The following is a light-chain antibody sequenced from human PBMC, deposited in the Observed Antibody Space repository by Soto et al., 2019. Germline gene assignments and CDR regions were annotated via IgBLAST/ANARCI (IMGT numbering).Light chain of an antibody. CDR1: SSDVGGYNY. V-gene: IGLV2-8*01. CDR2: EVS. J-gene: IGLJ3*02. Sequence: QSALTQPPSASGSPGQSVTISCTGTSSDVGGYNYVSWYQQHPGKAPKLMIYEVSKRPSGVPDRFSGSKFGNTASLTVSGLKAEDEADYYCSSYAGSNNLGVFGGGTKLTVL. CDR3: SSYAGSNNLGV.